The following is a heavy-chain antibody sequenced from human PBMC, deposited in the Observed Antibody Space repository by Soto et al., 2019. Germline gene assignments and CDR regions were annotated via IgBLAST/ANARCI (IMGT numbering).Heavy chain of an antibody. CDR2: IIPIFGTA. V-gene: IGHV1-69*13. D-gene: IGHD5-12*01. CDR3: ISSGYWSGRYYYYGMDV. J-gene: IGHJ6*02. Sequence: ASVKVSCKASGGTFSSYAISWVRQAPGQGLEWMGGIIPIFGTANYAQKFQGRVTITADESTSTAYMELSSLRSEDTAVYYCISSGYWSGRYYYYGMDVWGQGTTVTVSS. CDR1: GGTFSSYA.